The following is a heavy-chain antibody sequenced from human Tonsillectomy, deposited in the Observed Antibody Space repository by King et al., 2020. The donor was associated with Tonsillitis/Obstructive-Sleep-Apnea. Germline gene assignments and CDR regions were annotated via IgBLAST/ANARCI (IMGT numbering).Heavy chain of an antibody. Sequence: VQLVESGGGLVQPGGSLRLSCAASGFTFSDHYMDWVRQAPGKGLEWVGRTRNKANSYTTQYAASVKGRFTISRDDSTNSLYLQMNSLKTEDTAVYYCARGGFTIWVADWGQGTLVTVSS. J-gene: IGHJ4*02. CDR1: GFTFSDHY. CDR3: ARGGFTIWVAD. CDR2: TRNKANSYTT. V-gene: IGHV3-72*01. D-gene: IGHD3-9*01.